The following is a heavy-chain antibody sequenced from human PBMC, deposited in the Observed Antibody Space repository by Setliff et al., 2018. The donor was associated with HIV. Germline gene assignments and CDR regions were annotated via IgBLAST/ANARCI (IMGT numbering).Heavy chain of an antibody. CDR1: GGSISSYY. CDR3: ARHWYGSGSPLDS. V-gene: IGHV4-59*08. J-gene: IGHJ4*02. Sequence: PSETLSLTCTVSGGSISSYYWSWIRQSPGKGLEWIGYIYYSGSTNYNPSLKSRVSTSADTSKNQFSLNIKSMTAADTAIYYCARHWYGSGSPLDSWGQGTLVTVSS. D-gene: IGHD3-10*01. CDR2: IYYSGST.